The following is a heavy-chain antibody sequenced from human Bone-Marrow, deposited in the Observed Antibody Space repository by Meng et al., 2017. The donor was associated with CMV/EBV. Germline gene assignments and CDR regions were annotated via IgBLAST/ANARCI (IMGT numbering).Heavy chain of an antibody. CDR1: GFTFDDYA. Sequence: GGSLRLSCAASGFTFDDYAMHWVRQAPGKGLEWVSGISWNSGSIGYADSVKGRFTISRENAKNSLYLQMNSLRAGDTAVYYCARALRYRGYCSSTSCPNYYYYGMDVWGQGTTVTVSS. CDR3: ARALRYRGYCSSTSCPNYYYYGMDV. CDR2: ISWNSGSI. V-gene: IGHV3-9*01. D-gene: IGHD2-2*01. J-gene: IGHJ6*02.